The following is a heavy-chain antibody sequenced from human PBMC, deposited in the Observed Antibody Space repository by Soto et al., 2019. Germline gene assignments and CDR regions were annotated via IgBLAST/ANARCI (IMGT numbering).Heavy chain of an antibody. D-gene: IGHD1-26*01. Sequence: QVQLQESRPGLVKPSGTLSLTCAVSGGSIRSNNRWSWVRQPPGKGLEWIGEIFHSGSTNYNPSLKTRVTISVDESKNQFSLKVTSVTAADTAVYYCARVYSGSYSDSWGQGTLVTVSS. CDR1: GGSIRSNNR. CDR2: IFHSGST. V-gene: IGHV4-4*02. CDR3: ARVYSGSYSDS. J-gene: IGHJ4*02.